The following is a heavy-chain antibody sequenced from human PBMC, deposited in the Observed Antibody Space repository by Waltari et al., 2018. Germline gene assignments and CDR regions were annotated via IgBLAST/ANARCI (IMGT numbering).Heavy chain of an antibody. V-gene: IGHV3-15*07. Sequence: AASGFAFSNAWMNWVRQAPGKGLEWVGRILSKSDGGTIGYAAPVRGRFTISRDDSKNTLYLQMNSLKTEDTAVYYCMTDPTTLLRGSRGDFDIWGRGTMVTVSS. CDR2: ILSKSDGGTI. CDR3: MTDPTTLLRGSRGDFDI. D-gene: IGHD3-10*01. J-gene: IGHJ3*02. CDR1: GFAFSNAW.